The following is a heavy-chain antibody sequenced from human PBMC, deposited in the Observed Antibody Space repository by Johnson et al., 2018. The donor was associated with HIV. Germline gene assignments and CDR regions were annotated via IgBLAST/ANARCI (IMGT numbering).Heavy chain of an antibody. CDR2: IFSGGSK. CDR3: ARACRDGYTCDAFDI. V-gene: IGHV3-66*01. D-gene: IGHD5-24*01. J-gene: IGHJ3*02. Sequence: EVQLVESGGGLVQPGGSLRLSCAASGFTVSSNYMSWVRKAPGKGLEWVSVIFSGGSKYYADSVNGRFTISRDNSKNTLNLQMNSLRAEDTALYYCARACRDGYTCDAFDIWGQGTMVTVSS. CDR1: GFTVSSNY.